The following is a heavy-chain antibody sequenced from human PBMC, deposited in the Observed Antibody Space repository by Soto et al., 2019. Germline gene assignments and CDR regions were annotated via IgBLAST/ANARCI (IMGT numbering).Heavy chain of an antibody. CDR3: ASRAQYRSSWYRGFDY. J-gene: IGHJ4*02. D-gene: IGHD6-13*01. CDR1: GGTFSSYA. V-gene: IGHV1-69*12. Sequence: QVQLVQSGAEVKKPGSSVKVSCKASGGTFSSYAITWVRQAPGQGLEWMGGIIPIFGTANYAQKFQGRVTITADESTSTAYMELSSLRSEDTAVYYCASRAQYRSSWYRGFDYWGQGTLVTVSS. CDR2: IIPIFGTA.